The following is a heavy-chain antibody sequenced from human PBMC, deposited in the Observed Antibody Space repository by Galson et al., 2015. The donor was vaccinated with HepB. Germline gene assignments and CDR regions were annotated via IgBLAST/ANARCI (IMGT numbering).Heavy chain of an antibody. Sequence: SLRLSCAASGFTFSNTWMSWVRQAPGKGLEWVGRIKSETYGGSRDYVATLSDRFTISRDDSKNMLYLQMNGLKTEDTAVYYCTSSGGWYRDFDYWGQGTLVTVSS. CDR2: IKSETYGGSR. CDR1: GFTFSNTW. J-gene: IGHJ4*02. D-gene: IGHD6-19*01. CDR3: TSSGGWYRDFDY. V-gene: IGHV3-15*01.